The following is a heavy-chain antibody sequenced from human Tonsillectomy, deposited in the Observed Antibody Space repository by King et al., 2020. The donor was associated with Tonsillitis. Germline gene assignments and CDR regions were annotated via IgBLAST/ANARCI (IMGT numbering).Heavy chain of an antibody. CDR1: GGSISTYY. CDR2: IYYNGIT. CDR3: AREEWGDAYFDH. V-gene: IGHV4-59*01. D-gene: IGHD3-3*01. Sequence: HVQLQESGPGLVKPSETLSLTCTVSGGSISTYYWNWIRRPPGKGLEWIGYIYYNGITNYNPSLKSRVAISVDTSKNQFSLNLSSVTAADTAVYYCAREEWGDAYFDHWGRGTLVTVPS. J-gene: IGHJ4*02.